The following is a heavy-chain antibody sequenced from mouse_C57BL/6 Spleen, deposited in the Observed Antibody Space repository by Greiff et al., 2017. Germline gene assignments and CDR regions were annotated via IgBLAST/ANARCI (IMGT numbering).Heavy chain of an antibody. CDR1: GYTFTDYY. D-gene: IGHD1-1*01. CDR3: ARAPCTTVVAHWYFDV. J-gene: IGHJ1*03. CDR2: INPNNGGT. V-gene: IGHV1-26*01. Sequence: EVQLQQSGPELVKPGASVKISCKASGYTFTDYYMHWVKQSHGKSLEWIGDINPNNGGTSYNQKFKGKATLTVDKSSSTAYMELRSLTSEDSAVYYCARAPCTTVVAHWYFDVWGTGTTVTVSS.